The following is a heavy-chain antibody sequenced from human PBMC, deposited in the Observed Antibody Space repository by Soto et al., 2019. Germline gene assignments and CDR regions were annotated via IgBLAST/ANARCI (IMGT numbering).Heavy chain of an antibody. CDR3: ARRRSHQKRVFEFFDL. J-gene: IGHJ4*02. CDR1: GASITTDDLH. Sequence: QLQVLESGPGLVKPSETLSLTCTVSGASITTDDLHWGWIRQPPGRGLEWIVSIFYSGSTYYNPSLKSRVAMSAATAKNQFSLTVTSVTAADTAVYYCARRRSHQKRVFEFFDLWGQGILVTVSS. CDR2: IFYSGST. V-gene: IGHV4-39*01. D-gene: IGHD1-1*01.